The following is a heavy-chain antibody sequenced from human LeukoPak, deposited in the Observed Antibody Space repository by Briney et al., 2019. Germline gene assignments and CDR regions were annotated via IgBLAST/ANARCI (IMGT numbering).Heavy chain of an antibody. D-gene: IGHD3-22*01. CDR3: GTPGFDSSGYYYHEYFQH. CDR2: INPNSGGT. J-gene: IGHJ1*01. Sequence: ASVKVSCKASGYTFTGYYMHWVRQAPGQGLEWMGWINPNSGGTNYAQKFQGRVTMTRDTSISTAYMELSRLRSDDTAVYYCGTPGFDSSGYYYHEYFQHWGQGTLVTVSS. CDR1: GYTFTGYY. V-gene: IGHV1-2*02.